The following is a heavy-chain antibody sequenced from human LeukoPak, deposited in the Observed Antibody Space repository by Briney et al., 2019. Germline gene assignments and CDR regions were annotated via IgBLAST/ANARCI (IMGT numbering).Heavy chain of an antibody. V-gene: IGHV4-61*02. J-gene: IGHJ4*02. Sequence: SSQTLSLTCTVSGGSISSGSYYWSWIRQPAGKGLEWIGLIYTSGSTNYNPSLKSRVTISVDTSKNQFSPKLSSVTAADTAVYYCARLLTGYSSSWYFDYWGQGTLVTVSS. CDR3: ARLLTGYSSSWYFDY. CDR1: GGSISSGSYY. D-gene: IGHD6-13*01. CDR2: IYTSGST.